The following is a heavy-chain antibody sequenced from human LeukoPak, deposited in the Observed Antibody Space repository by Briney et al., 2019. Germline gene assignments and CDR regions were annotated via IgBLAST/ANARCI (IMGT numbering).Heavy chain of an antibody. V-gene: IGHV5-51*01. Sequence: GESLKISCKGSGYSFSSYWIGWVRQMPGKGLELMGVIYPGDSDTRYSPSFHGQVTISAEKSISTAYLQWSSLKASDTAMYYCARHPMITLGGVAFDYWGQGTLVTVSS. CDR2: IYPGDSDT. CDR1: GYSFSSYW. D-gene: IGHD3-16*01. CDR3: ARHPMITLGGVAFDY. J-gene: IGHJ4*02.